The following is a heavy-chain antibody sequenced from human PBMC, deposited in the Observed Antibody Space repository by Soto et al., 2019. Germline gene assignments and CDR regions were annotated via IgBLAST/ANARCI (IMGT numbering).Heavy chain of an antibody. V-gene: IGHV1-69*13. CDR2: IIPIFGTA. CDR1: GGTFSSYA. D-gene: IGHD5-18*01. CDR3: AREGGGYSYHNLFDY. J-gene: IGHJ4*02. Sequence: SVKVSCKASGGTFSSYAISWVRQAPGQGLEWMGGIIPIFGTANYAQKFQGRVTITADESTSTAYMELSSLRSEDTAVYYCAREGGGYSYHNLFDYWGQGTLVTVSP.